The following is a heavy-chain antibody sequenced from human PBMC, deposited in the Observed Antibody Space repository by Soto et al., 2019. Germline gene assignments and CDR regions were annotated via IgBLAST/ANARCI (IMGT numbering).Heavy chain of an antibody. Sequence: QVQLVQSGAEVIKSGASVKISCKASGYSFTNNYINWVRQAPGQGLVWVGLINPSGASTTYAQNLQGRITMPRDTSTRKVYMELSSLRSDDTAVYYCARVYGLVKHEVFWSGYYDYWGQGTKVTVSS. CDR1: GYSFTNNY. CDR2: INPSGAST. V-gene: IGHV1-46*04. CDR3: ARVYGLVKHEVFWSGYYDY. J-gene: IGHJ4*02. D-gene: IGHD3-3*01.